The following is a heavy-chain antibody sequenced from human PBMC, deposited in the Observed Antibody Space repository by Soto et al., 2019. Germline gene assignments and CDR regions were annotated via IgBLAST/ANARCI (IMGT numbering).Heavy chain of an antibody. CDR3: ARGLNVLRFLEGKGQDDYYYGMDV. D-gene: IGHD3-3*01. Sequence: ASVTVSCKASGSTFTGYYMHWVRQAPGQGLEWMGWINPNSGGTNYAQKFQGWVTMTRDTSISTAYMELSRLRSDDTAVYYCARGLNVLRFLEGKGQDDYYYGMDVWGQGTTVTVSS. V-gene: IGHV1-2*04. CDR1: GSTFTGYY. J-gene: IGHJ6*02. CDR2: INPNSGGT.